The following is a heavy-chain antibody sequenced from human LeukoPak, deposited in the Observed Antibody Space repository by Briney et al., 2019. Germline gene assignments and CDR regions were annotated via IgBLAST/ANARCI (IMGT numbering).Heavy chain of an antibody. J-gene: IGHJ3*02. V-gene: IGHV1-8*01. D-gene: IGHD2-15*01. CDR3: AREYCSGGSCYLDDAFDI. CDR2: MNPNSGNT. Sequence: GASVKVSCKASGYTFTSYDINWVRQATGQGLEWMGWMNPNSGNTGYAQKFQGRVTMTRNTSISTAYMELSSLGSEDTAVYYCAREYCSGGSCYLDDAFDIWGQGTMVTVSS. CDR1: GYTFTSYD.